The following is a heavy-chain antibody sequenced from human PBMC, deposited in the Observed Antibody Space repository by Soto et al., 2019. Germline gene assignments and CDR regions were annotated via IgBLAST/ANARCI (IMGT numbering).Heavy chain of an antibody. CDR1: DGSISSGGYS. CDR2: IYHSGST. Sequence: SETLCLTCAVSDGSISSGGYSWSWIRQPPGKGLEWIGYIYHSGSTYYNPSLKSRVTISVDRSKNQFALKLSSVTAADTAVYYCARVPGPWGQGTLVTSPQ. J-gene: IGHJ5*02. CDR3: ARVPGP. V-gene: IGHV4-30-2*01.